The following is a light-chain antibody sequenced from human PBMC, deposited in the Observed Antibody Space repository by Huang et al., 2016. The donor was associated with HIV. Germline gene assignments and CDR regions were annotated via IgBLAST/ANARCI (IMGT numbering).Light chain of an antibody. Sequence: EIVLTQSPGTLSLSPGERATLSCRAGQTVTSSYLAWYQQKPGQAPRLRIDGASRRGTGIPDRFSGYGSGTDFSLTISRLEPEDFAVYYCQQYGGSPTFGGGTKVEI. CDR3: QQYGGSPT. CDR1: QTVTSSY. V-gene: IGKV3-20*01. CDR2: GAS. J-gene: IGKJ4*01.